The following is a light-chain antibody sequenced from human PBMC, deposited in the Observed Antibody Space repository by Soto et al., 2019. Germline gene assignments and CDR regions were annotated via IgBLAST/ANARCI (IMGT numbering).Light chain of an antibody. V-gene: IGLV1-44*01. CDR2: SNN. J-gene: IGLJ2*01. Sequence: QSVLTQPPSASGTPGQRVTISCSGSSSDIGSNTVHWYQQVPGTTPKLLIYSNNQRPSGVPDRFSGSKSGTSASLAISGLQSEDEADYYCAAWDVSLNGVVFGGGTQLTAL. CDR3: AAWDVSLNGVV. CDR1: SSDIGSNT.